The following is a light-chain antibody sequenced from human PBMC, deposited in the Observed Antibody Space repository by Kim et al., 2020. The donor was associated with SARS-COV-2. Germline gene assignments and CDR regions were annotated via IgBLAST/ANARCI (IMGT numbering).Light chain of an antibody. CDR3: AACDDSLSGRV. CDR2: GDN. Sequence: RRDTHSCAGNSGNSGYNYVCWYHQLPGKAPKLLIYGDNQRPSGVPDRFSASKSGNSASLAISGLRSEDEADYYCAACDDSLSGRVFGGGTQLTVL. J-gene: IGLJ3*02. CDR1: SGNSGYNY. V-gene: IGLV1-47*01.